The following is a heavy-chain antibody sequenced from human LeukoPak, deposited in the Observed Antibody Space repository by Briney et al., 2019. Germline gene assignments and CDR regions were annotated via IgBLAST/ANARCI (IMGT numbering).Heavy chain of an antibody. CDR1: GFTFSSYE. D-gene: IGHD5-18*01. CDR2: ISSSGSAI. CDR3: ARDSSSTQQLWFVY. Sequence: PGGSLRLSCAASGFTFSSYEMHWVRQAPGKGLEWVSYISSSGSAIYYADSVKGRFTISRDNAKNSLYLQMNSLRAEDTAVYYCARDSSSTQQLWFVYWGQGTLVTVSS. J-gene: IGHJ4*02. V-gene: IGHV3-48*03.